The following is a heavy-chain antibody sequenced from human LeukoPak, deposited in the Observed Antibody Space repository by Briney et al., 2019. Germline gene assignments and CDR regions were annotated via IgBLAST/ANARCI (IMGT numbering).Heavy chain of an antibody. CDR3: ARGGAIYYDSSGYYSGSNWFDP. V-gene: IGHV1-69*13. Sequence: ASVKVSCKASGGTFSSYAISWVRQAPGQGLEWMGGIIPIFGTANYAQKFQGRVTITADESTSTAYKELSSLRSEDTAVYYCARGGAIYYDSSGYYSGSNWFDPWGQGTLVTVSS. CDR1: GGTFSSYA. J-gene: IGHJ5*02. D-gene: IGHD3-22*01. CDR2: IIPIFGTA.